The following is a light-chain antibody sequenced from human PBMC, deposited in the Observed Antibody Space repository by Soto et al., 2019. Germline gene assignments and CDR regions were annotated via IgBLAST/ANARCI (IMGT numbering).Light chain of an antibody. V-gene: IGLV2-14*01. J-gene: IGLJ3*02. CDR3: SSFRSGSTWV. CDR1: SSDVGGYNY. Sequence: QSVLTQPAYVSGSPGQSITISCTGTSSDVGGYNYVSWYQQHPGKAPKLLIYEVSNRPSGVSNRFSGSKSGNTASLTISGLQAEDEADYYCSSFRSGSTWVFGGGTQLTVL. CDR2: EVS.